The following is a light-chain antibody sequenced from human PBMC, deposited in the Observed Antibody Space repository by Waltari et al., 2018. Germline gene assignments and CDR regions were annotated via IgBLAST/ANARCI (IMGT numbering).Light chain of an antibody. J-gene: IGKJ1*01. V-gene: IGKV3-15*01. CDR1: QSVRSN. Sequence: TQSPATLSVSPGERATLSCRASQSVRSNFAWYRQKPGQAPRLLSYGASTRAPGSPARFGGRGSGTEFTLTISSLQSEDFAVYYRHHYNYFLWTFGQGTKVEIK. CDR2: GAS. CDR3: HHYNYFLWT.